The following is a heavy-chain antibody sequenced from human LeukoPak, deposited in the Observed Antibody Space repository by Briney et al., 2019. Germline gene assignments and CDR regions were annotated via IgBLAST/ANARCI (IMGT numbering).Heavy chain of an antibody. D-gene: IGHD1-26*01. Sequence: GGSLRLSCAASGFTSTSYAMSWVRQAPGKGLEWVSGISSSGGTTYYADSVKGRFTISRDDSENTLYLQMNSLRGEDTAVYYCARSAQGRGIIDYWGQGTLVTVSS. J-gene: IGHJ4*02. CDR2: ISSSGGTT. V-gene: IGHV3-23*01. CDR1: GFTSTSYA. CDR3: ARSAQGRGIIDY.